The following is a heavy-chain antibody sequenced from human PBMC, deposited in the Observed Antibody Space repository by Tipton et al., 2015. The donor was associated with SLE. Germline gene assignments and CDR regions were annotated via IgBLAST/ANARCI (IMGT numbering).Heavy chain of an antibody. V-gene: IGHV4-61*09. Sequence: TLSLTCTVSGGSISSGSYYWSWIRQPAGKGLEWIGHIYTSGSTNYNPTLNSRVTISVDTSRNQFSLKLSSVTAADTAVYYCARGRRIVGATHDAFDIWGQGTMVTVSS. CDR1: GGSISSGSYY. CDR2: IYTSGST. J-gene: IGHJ3*02. D-gene: IGHD1-26*01. CDR3: ARGRRIVGATHDAFDI.